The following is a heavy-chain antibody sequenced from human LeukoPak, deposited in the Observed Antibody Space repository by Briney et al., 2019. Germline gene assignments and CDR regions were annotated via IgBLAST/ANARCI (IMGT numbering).Heavy chain of an antibody. Sequence: GGSLRLSCAASGFSFSTYGMHWVRQAPGKGLEWVAVTSYDGSTKYYADSVTGRFTVSRDNSENTLYLQMNSLRAEDTAVYYCARARSSYGYGDAFDIWGQGTMVTVSS. J-gene: IGHJ3*02. CDR3: ARARSSYGYGDAFDI. CDR2: TSYDGSTK. V-gene: IGHV3-30*03. D-gene: IGHD5-18*01. CDR1: GFSFSTYG.